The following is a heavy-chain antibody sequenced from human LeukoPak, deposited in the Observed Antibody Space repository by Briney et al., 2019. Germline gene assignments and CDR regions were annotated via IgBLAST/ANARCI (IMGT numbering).Heavy chain of an antibody. CDR2: IYYSGST. V-gene: IGHV4-59*01. Sequence: SETLSLTCTVSGAPITRYYWSWIRQPPGKGLEWIGYIYYSGSTNYNPSLKSRVTISVDTSKNQFSLKLSSVTAADTAVYYCARESIAVAGTGGWFDPWGQGTLVTVSS. J-gene: IGHJ5*02. D-gene: IGHD6-19*01. CDR1: GAPITRYY. CDR3: ARESIAVAGTGGWFDP.